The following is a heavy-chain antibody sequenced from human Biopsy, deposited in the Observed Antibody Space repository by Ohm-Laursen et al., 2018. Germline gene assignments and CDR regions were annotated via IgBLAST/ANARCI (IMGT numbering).Heavy chain of an antibody. CDR3: ARDGKRWDYSTYFSWHFYL. D-gene: IGHD4-11*01. CDR1: GFTFSSYS. CDR2: ISYDGSGE. Sequence: RSLRLSCAASGFTFSSYSMNWVRQAPGKGLEWVAVISYDGSGEYYADSLQGRFIISRDNPKNTVDLQMNSLRAEDTAVYFCARDGKRWDYSTYFSWHFYLWGRGTLVTVSS. J-gene: IGHJ2*01. V-gene: IGHV3-30*03.